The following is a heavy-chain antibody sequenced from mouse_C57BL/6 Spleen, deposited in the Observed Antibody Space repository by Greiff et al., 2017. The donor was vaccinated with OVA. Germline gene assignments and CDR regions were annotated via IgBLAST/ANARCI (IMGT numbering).Heavy chain of an antibody. D-gene: IGHD1-1*01. Sequence: VQLQQSGAELVRPGASVTLSCKASGYTFTDYEMHWVKQTPVHGLEWIGAIDPETGGTAYNQKFKGKAILTADKSSSTAYMELRSLTSEDSAVYYCTRGVLRFDYWGQGTTLTVSS. J-gene: IGHJ2*01. CDR2: IDPETGGT. CDR1: GYTFTDYE. CDR3: TRGVLRFDY. V-gene: IGHV1-15*01.